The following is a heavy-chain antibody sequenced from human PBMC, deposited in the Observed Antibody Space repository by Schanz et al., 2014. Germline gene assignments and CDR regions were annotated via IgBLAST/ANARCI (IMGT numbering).Heavy chain of an antibody. J-gene: IGHJ4*02. V-gene: IGHV3-30*18. CDR3: AKDLEPQCGGDCPLT. CDR2: ISYDGSFE. CDR1: GFTFSDYG. Sequence: QVQLVESGGGVVQPGRSLRLSCGASGFTFSDYGTHLVLQAPGKGLEWVAFISYDGSFEDYLDSVKGRFTISRDNSKNTLYLQMSSLRGEDTAVYYCAKDLEPQCGGDCPLTWGQGTLVTVSS. D-gene: IGHD2-21*02.